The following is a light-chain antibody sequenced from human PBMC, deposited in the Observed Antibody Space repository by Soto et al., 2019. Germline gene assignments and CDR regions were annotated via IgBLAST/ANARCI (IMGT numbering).Light chain of an antibody. CDR3: EIWGTDYRI. CDR2: HEGNGNW. J-gene: IGLJ2*01. V-gene: IGLV4-60*03. Sequence: QLVLTQSSSASAYLGSSVKLTCTLSSGHSSNIIAWHQQQPGKAPRCLMNHEGNGNWNKGSGVPDRFSGSSSGADRYLTISNLQSEDEADYYCEIWGTDYRIFGGGTKLTV. CDR1: SGHSSNI.